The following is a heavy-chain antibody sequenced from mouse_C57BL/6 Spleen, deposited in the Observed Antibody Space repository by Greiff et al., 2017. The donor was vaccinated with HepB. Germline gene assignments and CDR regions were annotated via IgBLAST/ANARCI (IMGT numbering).Heavy chain of an antibody. CDR1: GYSITSGYD. Sequence: DVKLQESGPGMVKPSQSLSLTCTVTGYSITSGYDWHWIRHFPGNNLEWMGYISYSGSTNYNPSLKSRISITHDTSKNHFFLKLNSVTTEDTATYYCARAGGYYGSSYFAYWGQGTLVTVSA. CDR2: ISYSGST. CDR3: ARAGGYYGSSYFAY. D-gene: IGHD1-1*01. V-gene: IGHV3-1*01. J-gene: IGHJ3*01.